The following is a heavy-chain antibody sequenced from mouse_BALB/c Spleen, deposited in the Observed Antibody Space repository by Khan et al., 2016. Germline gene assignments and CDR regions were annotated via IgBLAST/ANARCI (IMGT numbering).Heavy chain of an antibody. D-gene: IGHD1-1*01. CDR3: ARGTTSDDY. V-gene: IGHV1-80*01. Sequence: QLKQSGAELVRPGSSVKISCKASGYAFSSYWMNWVKQRPGQGLEWIGQIYPGDGDTNYNGKFKGKATLTADKSSRTAYMQLSSLTSVDSAVYFCARGTTSDDYWGQGTTLTVSS. CDR2: IYPGDGDT. CDR1: GYAFSSYW. J-gene: IGHJ2*01.